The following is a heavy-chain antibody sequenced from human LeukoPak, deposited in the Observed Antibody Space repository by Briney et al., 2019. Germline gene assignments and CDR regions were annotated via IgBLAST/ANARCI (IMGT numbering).Heavy chain of an antibody. D-gene: IGHD5-24*01. J-gene: IGHJ4*02. CDR3: TRVGYIDEGIDY. CDR2: ISGSGGST. V-gene: IGHV3-23*01. CDR1: GFTFNNYG. Sequence: GGSLRLSCAASGFTFNNYGMHWVRQAPGKGLEWVSAISGSGGSTYYADSVKGRFTISRDNSKNTLYLQMNSLRAEDTAIYYCTRVGYIDEGIDYWGQGTLVTVSS.